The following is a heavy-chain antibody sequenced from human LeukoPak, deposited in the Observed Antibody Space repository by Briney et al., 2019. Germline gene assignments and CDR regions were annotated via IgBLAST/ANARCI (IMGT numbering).Heavy chain of an antibody. V-gene: IGHV1-18*04. D-gene: IGHD3-22*01. J-gene: IGHJ4*02. CDR1: GYTFTSYG. Sequence: ASVKVSCKASGYTFTSYGITWVRQAPGQGLEWMGWISSSNGNTNYAPKLQGRVTVTTDTSTSTAYMELRSLRSDDTAVYYCARDFNPLSSGCLGYWGQGTLVTVSS. CDR3: ARDFNPLSSGCLGY. CDR2: ISSSNGNT.